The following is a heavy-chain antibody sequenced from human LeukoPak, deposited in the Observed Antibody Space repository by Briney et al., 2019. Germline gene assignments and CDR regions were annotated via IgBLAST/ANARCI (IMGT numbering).Heavy chain of an antibody. Sequence: PGGSLRLSCAASGFTFSSYAMSWVRQAPGKGLEWVSAISGSGGSAYYADSVKGRFTISRDNSKNTLYLQMNSLRAEDTAVYYCASKYGSGWPLGYWGQGTLVTVSS. CDR1: GFTFSSYA. CDR3: ASKYGSGWPLGY. D-gene: IGHD6-19*01. V-gene: IGHV3-23*01. J-gene: IGHJ4*02. CDR2: ISGSGGSA.